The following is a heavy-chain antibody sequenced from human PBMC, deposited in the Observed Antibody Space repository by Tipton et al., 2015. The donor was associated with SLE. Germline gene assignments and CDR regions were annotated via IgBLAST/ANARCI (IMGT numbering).Heavy chain of an antibody. CDR3: ARLSSMVRRAQGWFDP. Sequence: TLSLTCTVSDDSISGYYWSWIRQPPGKGLEWIGYIGHSGSTNYNPSLNSRVTMSIDTPKNQFSLKLSSVTAADTAVYYCARLSSMVRRAQGWFDPWGQGTLVTVSS. D-gene: IGHD3-10*01. CDR1: DDSISGYY. J-gene: IGHJ5*02. V-gene: IGHV4-59*08. CDR2: IGHSGST.